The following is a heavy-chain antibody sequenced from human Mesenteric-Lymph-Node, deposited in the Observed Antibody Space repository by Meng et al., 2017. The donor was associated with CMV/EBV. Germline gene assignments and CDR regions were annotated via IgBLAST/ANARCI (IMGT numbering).Heavy chain of an antibody. CDR1: GYTFAGHY. D-gene: IGHD1-26*01. Sequence: ASVKVSCKTSGYTFAGHYMHWLRQAPGQGLEWMGWINPNSGGTNYAQKFRGRVTMTRDTSISTAYMELSSLRSDDTAVYYCAREPFLYSGIIYGADYWGQGTLVTVSS. CDR3: AREPFLYSGIIYGADY. V-gene: IGHV1-2*02. J-gene: IGHJ4*02. CDR2: INPNSGGT.